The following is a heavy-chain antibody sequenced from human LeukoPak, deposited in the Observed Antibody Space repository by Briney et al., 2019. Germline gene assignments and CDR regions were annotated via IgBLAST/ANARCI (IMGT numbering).Heavy chain of an antibody. J-gene: IGHJ2*01. CDR3: ANSGYCSSTSCYKYWYFDL. D-gene: IGHD2-2*02. Sequence: GASVKVSCKASGGTFSSYAISWVRQAPGQGLEWMGGIIPIFGTANYAQKFQGRVTITADESTSTAYMELSSLRSEDTAVYYCANSGYCSSTSCYKYWYFDLWGRGTLVTVSS. V-gene: IGHV1-69*13. CDR1: GGTFSSYA. CDR2: IIPIFGTA.